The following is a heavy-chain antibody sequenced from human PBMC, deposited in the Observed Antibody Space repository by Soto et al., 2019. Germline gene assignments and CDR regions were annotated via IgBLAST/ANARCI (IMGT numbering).Heavy chain of an antibody. V-gene: IGHV4-59*01. CDR1: GASISSYY. J-gene: IGHJ5*01. CDR2: LYYSGST. Sequence: PSETLSLTCNVSGASISSYYWSWIRQPPGKGLEWIGYLYYSGSTSYNPSLKSRVTITVDMSKKQHYQKMSSVTAADTAVYYCARGLWFDPWGQGTMVTVSS. CDR3: ARGLWFDP.